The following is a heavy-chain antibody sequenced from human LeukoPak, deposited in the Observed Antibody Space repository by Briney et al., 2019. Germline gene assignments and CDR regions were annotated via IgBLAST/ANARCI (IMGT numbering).Heavy chain of an antibody. D-gene: IGHD3-22*01. Sequence: ASVKVSCKVSGYTFTDYYMHWVQQAPGKGLEGMGLVDPEDGETIYAEKFQGRVTITADTSTDTAYMELSSLRSEDTAVYYCATYYYDSSGYPDFDYWGQGTLVTVSS. J-gene: IGHJ4*02. V-gene: IGHV1-69-2*01. CDR1: GYTFTDYY. CDR3: ATYYYDSSGYPDFDY. CDR2: VDPEDGET.